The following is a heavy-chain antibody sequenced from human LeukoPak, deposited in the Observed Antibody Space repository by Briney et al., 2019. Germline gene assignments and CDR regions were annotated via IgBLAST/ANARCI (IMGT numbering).Heavy chain of an antibody. CDR1: GFTVRSNY. Sequence: GGSLKLSCAASGFTVRSNYMSWVRQAPGKGLEWVSVIYSGGSTYYADSVKGRFTISRDNSKNTLYLQMNSLRAEDTAVYYCARHDGDGYNFYYWGQGTLVTVSS. CDR3: ARHDGDGYNFYY. J-gene: IGHJ4*02. CDR2: IYSGGST. V-gene: IGHV3-53*01. D-gene: IGHD5-24*01.